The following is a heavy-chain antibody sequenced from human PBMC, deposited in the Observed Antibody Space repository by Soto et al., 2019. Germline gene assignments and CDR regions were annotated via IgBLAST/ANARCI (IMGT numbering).Heavy chain of an antibody. CDR1: GSSIISDGYS. CDR3: VRRSPEDAFDI. Sequence: KPSETLSLTCAVSGSSIISDGYSWSWIRQPPGKGLQWIGHIYEGGNTYYTPSLESRVAISTDKSKNQFSLRLSSVTAADTAVYYCVRRSPEDAFDIWGQGTMVTVSS. J-gene: IGHJ3*02. V-gene: IGHV4-30-2*01. CDR2: IYEGGNT.